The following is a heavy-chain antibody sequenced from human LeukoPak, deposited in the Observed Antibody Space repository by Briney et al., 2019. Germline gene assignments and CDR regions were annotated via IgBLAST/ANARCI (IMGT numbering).Heavy chain of an antibody. V-gene: IGHV4-39*07. Sequence: RPSETLSLTCTVSGGSISSSSYYWGWIRQPPGKGLEWIGSIYYSGSTYYNPSLKSRVTISVDTSKNQFSLKLSSVTAADTAVYYCARGILYDSSGKYYFDYWGQGTLVTVSS. CDR1: GGSISSSSYY. CDR3: ARGILYDSSGKYYFDY. J-gene: IGHJ4*02. D-gene: IGHD3-22*01. CDR2: IYYSGST.